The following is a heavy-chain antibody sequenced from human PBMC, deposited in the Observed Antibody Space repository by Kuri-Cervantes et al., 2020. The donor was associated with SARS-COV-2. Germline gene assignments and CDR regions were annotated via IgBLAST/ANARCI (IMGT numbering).Heavy chain of an antibody. CDR2: MNPNSGDT. V-gene: IGHV1-8*02. Sequence: ASVKVSCKASGYTFTSYDINWVRQATGQGLEWMGWMNPNSGDTGYAQKFQGRVTMTRATSINTVYMELSTLRSDDTAVYFCVKDVVSTFCAWGNCYISSYMDVWGRGTTVTVSS. CDR3: VKDVVSTFCAWGNCYISSYMDV. CDR1: GYTFTSYD. D-gene: IGHD2-2*02. J-gene: IGHJ6*03.